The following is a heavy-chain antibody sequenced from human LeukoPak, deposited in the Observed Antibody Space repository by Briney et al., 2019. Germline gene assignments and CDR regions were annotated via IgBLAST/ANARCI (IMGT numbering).Heavy chain of an antibody. CDR1: GGTFSSYA. J-gene: IGHJ6*02. CDR2: IIPILGIA. Sequence: SVKVSCKASGGTFSSYAISWVRQAPGQGLEWMGRIIPILGIANYAQRFQGRVTITADKSTSTAYMELSSLRSEDTAVYYCARVGGIVEANKYGMDVWGQGTTVTVSS. CDR3: ARVGGIVEANKYGMDV. D-gene: IGHD1-26*01. V-gene: IGHV1-69*04.